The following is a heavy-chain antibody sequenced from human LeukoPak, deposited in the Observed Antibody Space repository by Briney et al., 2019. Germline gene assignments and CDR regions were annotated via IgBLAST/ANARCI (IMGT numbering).Heavy chain of an antibody. CDR3: ARDGFPGGTVAGTYLNY. CDR2: ISYDGNNK. D-gene: IGHD6-19*01. CDR1: EFTFSGHA. Sequence: PGGSLRLSCAASEFTFSGHAMHCVRQAPGRGLEWVAVISYDGNNKFYADSVKGRFTISRDNSRNTLSLQMNSLRAEDTAVYYCARDGFPGGTVAGTYLNYWGQGTLVTVSS. V-gene: IGHV3-30-3*01. J-gene: IGHJ4*02.